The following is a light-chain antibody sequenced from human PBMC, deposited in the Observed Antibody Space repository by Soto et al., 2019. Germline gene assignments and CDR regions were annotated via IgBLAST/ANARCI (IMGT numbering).Light chain of an antibody. CDR1: QSIGNW. CDR3: QQDNLYSRT. Sequence: DIQMTQSPSTLAASVGDRVTITCRASQSIGNWLAWYQQKPGKAPKLLVYMASTLETAVPSRFSGGGSGTEFPLTLSSLQPDDFSTYYCQQDNLYSRTFGQGTKVEIK. V-gene: IGKV1-5*03. CDR2: MAS. J-gene: IGKJ1*01.